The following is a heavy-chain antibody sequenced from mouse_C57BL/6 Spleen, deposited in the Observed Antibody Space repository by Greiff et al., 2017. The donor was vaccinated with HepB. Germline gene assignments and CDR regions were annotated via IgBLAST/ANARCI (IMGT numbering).Heavy chain of an antibody. Sequence: QVQLQQPGAELVKPGASVKLSCKASGYTFTSYWMQWVKQRPGQGLEWIGEIDPSDSYTNYNQKLKGKATLTVDTSSSTAYMQLSSLTSEDSAVYYCARKLRYYCDYWGQGTTLTVSS. CDR2: IDPSDSYT. J-gene: IGHJ2*01. CDR3: ARKLRYYCDY. CDR1: GYTFTSYW. V-gene: IGHV1-50*01. D-gene: IGHD1-1*01.